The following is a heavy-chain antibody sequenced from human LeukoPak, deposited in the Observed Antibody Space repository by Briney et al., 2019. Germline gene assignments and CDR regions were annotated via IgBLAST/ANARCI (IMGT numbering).Heavy chain of an antibody. J-gene: IGHJ6*02. D-gene: IGHD6-13*01. CDR2: ISGSGGST. CDR3: AKEGSPYYYYGMDV. V-gene: IGHV3-23*01. Sequence: GGSLRLSCAASGFTFSSYAMSWVRQAPGKGLEWVSAISGSGGSTYYADSVKGRFTISRDNSKNTLYVQMNSLRAEDTAVYYCAKEGSPYYYYGMDVWGQGTTVTVSS. CDR1: GFTFSSYA.